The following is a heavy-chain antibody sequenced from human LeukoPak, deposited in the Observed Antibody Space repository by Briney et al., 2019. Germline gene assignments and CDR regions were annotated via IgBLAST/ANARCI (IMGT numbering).Heavy chain of an antibody. D-gene: IGHD2-2*01. V-gene: IGHV5-10-1*01. CDR3: ARRDWQYQLPDY. CDR1: GYSFTSYW. CDR2: IDPSDSYT. Sequence: GESLKISCKGSGYSFTSYWISWVRQMPGKGLEWMGRIDPSDSYTNYSPSFQGHVTISADKSISTAYLQWSSLKASDTAIYYCARRDWQYQLPDYRGQGTLVTVSS. J-gene: IGHJ4*02.